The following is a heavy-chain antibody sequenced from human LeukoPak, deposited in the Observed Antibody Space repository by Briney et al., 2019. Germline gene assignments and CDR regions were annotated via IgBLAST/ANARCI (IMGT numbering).Heavy chain of an antibody. Sequence: PSETLSLTCTVSGGSISSYYWNWIRQPPGKGLEWIGYIHYRGSTNYNPSLKSRVTISVDTSKNQFSLKLSSATATDTAMYYCARGDDYKSTLFDYWGQGTLVTVSS. D-gene: IGHD5-12*01. CDR1: GGSISSYY. J-gene: IGHJ4*02. CDR2: IHYRGST. V-gene: IGHV4-59*01. CDR3: ARGDDYKSTLFDY.